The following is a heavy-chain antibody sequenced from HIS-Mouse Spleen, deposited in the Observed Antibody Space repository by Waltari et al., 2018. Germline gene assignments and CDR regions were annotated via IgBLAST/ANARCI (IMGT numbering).Heavy chain of an antibody. J-gene: IGHJ2*01. CDR2: IYYSGRT. CDR3: ARHNLNYWYFDL. CDR1: GGSISSSSYY. Sequence: QLQLQESGPGLVKPSETLSLTCTVSGGSISSSSYYWGWIRQPPGKGLEWIGSIYYSGRTYYTPPLKSRVTISVDTSKNQFSLKLSSVTAADTAVYYCARHNLNYWYFDLWGRGTLVTVSS. V-gene: IGHV4-39*01.